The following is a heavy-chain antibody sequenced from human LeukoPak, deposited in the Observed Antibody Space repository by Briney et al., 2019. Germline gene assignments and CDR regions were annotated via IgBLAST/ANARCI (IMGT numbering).Heavy chain of an antibody. CDR1: GFTFSSNW. CDR2: INSDGSST. J-gene: IGHJ4*02. Sequence: PGGSLRLSCAASGFTFSSNWMHWVRQAPGTGLVWVSRINSDGSSTSYADSVKGRFTISRDDAKNTLFLQMNSLRAEDTGVYYCANEDYGDNSRKFDYWGQGTLVTVSS. V-gene: IGHV3-74*01. CDR3: ANEDYGDNSRKFDY. D-gene: IGHD4-23*01.